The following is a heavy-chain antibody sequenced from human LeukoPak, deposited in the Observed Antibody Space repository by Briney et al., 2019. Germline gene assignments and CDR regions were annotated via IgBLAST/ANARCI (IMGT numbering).Heavy chain of an antibody. V-gene: IGHV4-59*01. CDR3: ARGVYSSGWYFDY. Sequence: SETLSLTCTVSGGSISSYYWSWLRQPPGKGLEGIGYIYYSGSTNYNPSLTSRVTISVDTSKNQFSLKLSSVTAADAAVYYCARGVYSSGWYFDYWGQGTLVTVSS. CDR2: IYYSGST. D-gene: IGHD6-19*01. CDR1: GGSISSYY. J-gene: IGHJ4*02.